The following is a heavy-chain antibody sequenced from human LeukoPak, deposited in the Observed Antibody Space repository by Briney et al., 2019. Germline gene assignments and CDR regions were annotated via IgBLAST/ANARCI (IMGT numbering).Heavy chain of an antibody. V-gene: IGHV3-23*01. Sequence: PGGSLRLSCAASGFTFSSYGMSWVRQAPGKGLEWVSAISGSGGSTYYADSVKGRFTISRDNSKNTLYLQMNSLRAEDTAVYYCAKDRNRYCSGGSCPYYFDYWGQGTLVTVSS. CDR1: GFTFSSYG. D-gene: IGHD2-15*01. CDR2: ISGSGGST. CDR3: AKDRNRYCSGGSCPYYFDY. J-gene: IGHJ4*02.